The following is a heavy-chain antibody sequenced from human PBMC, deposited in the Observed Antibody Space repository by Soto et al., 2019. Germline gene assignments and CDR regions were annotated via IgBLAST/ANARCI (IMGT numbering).Heavy chain of an antibody. D-gene: IGHD3-22*01. CDR1: GFTFSSYA. J-gene: IGHJ6*01. CDR2: LSGSGVST. Sequence: EVQLLESGGGLVQPGGSLRLSCAASGFTFSSYAMTWVRQAPGKGLEWVSALSGSGVSTYYADSVKGQFTISRDNSKNTLYLEINSLSAEDTAVYYCAKGGGSKDYWDTSGYYLYYYYAMDVWGQGTTVTVSS. V-gene: IGHV3-23*01. CDR3: AKGGGSKDYWDTSGYYLYYYYAMDV.